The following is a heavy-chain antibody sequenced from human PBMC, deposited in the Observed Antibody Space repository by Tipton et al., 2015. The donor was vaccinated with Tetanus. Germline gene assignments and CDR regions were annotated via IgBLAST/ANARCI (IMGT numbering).Heavy chain of an antibody. CDR2: IYTSGST. Sequence: TLSLTCTVSGGSISTYYWSWIRQPAGKGLEWIGRIYTSGSTNYNPSLKRRVTMSVDTSNNQFSLKLSSVTAADTAVYYCARDVWRYYDSSGYQDHDAFDIWGQGTMVPVSS. V-gene: IGHV4-4*07. D-gene: IGHD3-22*01. CDR1: GGSISTYY. J-gene: IGHJ3*02. CDR3: ARDVWRYYDSSGYQDHDAFDI.